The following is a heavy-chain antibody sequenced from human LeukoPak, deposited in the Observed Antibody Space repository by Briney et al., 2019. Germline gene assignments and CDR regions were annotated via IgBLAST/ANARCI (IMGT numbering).Heavy chain of an antibody. Sequence: SETLSLTCTVSGGSISSYYWSWIRQPPGKGLEWIGYIYYSGSTNYNPSLKSRVTISVDTSKNQFSLKLSSVTAADTAVYYCARASSTFYYYMDVWGKGTTVTVSS. CDR2: IYYSGST. D-gene: IGHD6-6*01. CDR1: GGSISSYY. J-gene: IGHJ6*03. V-gene: IGHV4-59*01. CDR3: ARASSTFYYYMDV.